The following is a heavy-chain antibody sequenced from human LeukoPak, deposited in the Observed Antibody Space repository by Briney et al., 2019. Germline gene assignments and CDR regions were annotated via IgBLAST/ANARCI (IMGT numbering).Heavy chain of an antibody. D-gene: IGHD2-15*01. CDR2: IRSSGGTT. CDR1: GFTFSSYA. CDR3: AKGLGYCSGDTCYYYFGN. Sequence: PGGSLRLSCTASGFTFSSYAMTWVRQAPGKGLEWVSTIRSSGGTTYYADSMKGRFTISRDNSKNTLYLQMNSLRAEDTAVYYCAKGLGYCSGDTCYYYFGNWGQGTLVTVSS. J-gene: IGHJ4*02. V-gene: IGHV3-23*01.